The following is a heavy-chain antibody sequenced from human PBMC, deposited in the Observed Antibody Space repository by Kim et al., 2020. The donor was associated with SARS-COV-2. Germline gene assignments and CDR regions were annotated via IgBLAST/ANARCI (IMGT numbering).Heavy chain of an antibody. CDR2: INHSGST. Sequence: SETLSLTCAVYGGSFSGYYWSWIRQPPGKGLEWIGEINHSGSTNYNPSLKSRVTISVDTSKNQFSLKLSSVTAADTAVYYCARGYVGATIRFDYWGQGTLVTVSS. J-gene: IGHJ4*02. CDR1: GGSFSGYY. CDR3: ARGYVGATIRFDY. V-gene: IGHV4-34*01. D-gene: IGHD1-26*01.